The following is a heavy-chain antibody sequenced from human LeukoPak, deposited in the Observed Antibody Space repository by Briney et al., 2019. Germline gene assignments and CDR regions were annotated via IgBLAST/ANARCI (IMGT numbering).Heavy chain of an antibody. CDR3: ARDRPGGSNYGDAFDI. Sequence: SETLSLTCSVSGGSISSSSYNWGWIRQPPGKGLDWIGTIYYSGTTYYNPSLKSRLTLSVDTPKNQFSLKLSSVTAADTAVYYCARDRPGGSNYGDAFDIWGQGTMVTVSS. D-gene: IGHD5-18*01. J-gene: IGHJ3*02. V-gene: IGHV4-39*07. CDR2: IYYSGTT. CDR1: GGSISSSSYN.